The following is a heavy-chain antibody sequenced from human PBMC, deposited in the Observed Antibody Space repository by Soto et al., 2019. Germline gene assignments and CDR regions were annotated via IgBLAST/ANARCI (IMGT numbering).Heavy chain of an antibody. Sequence: EVQLVETGGGLIQPGGSLRLSCAASGLTVSSNYMNWVRQAPGKGLEWVSVLYSGGSTHYAGSVKGRFIISRDNSKNTLYFQMNSLRVEDTAVYYCARDRPGDEGDGFDIWGQGTMVTVSS. CDR3: ARDRPGDEGDGFDI. J-gene: IGHJ3*02. V-gene: IGHV3-53*02. CDR2: LYSGGST. CDR1: GLTVSSNY. D-gene: IGHD3-10*01.